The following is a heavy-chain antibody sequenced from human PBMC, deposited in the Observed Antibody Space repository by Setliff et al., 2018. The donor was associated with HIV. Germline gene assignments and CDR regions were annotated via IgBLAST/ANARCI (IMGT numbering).Heavy chain of an antibody. CDR3: ARYARVPQF. J-gene: IGHJ4*02. V-gene: IGHV3-48*01. D-gene: IGHD1-1*01. CDR2: ISSSSGTI. Sequence: PGGSLRLSCAASGFTFSSNAMSWVRQAPGKGLEWVSYISSSSGTIKHYADSVEGRFTISRDNAKNSLFLQMNSLRAEDTAVYYCARYARVPQFWGQGTLVTVSS. CDR1: GFTFSSNA.